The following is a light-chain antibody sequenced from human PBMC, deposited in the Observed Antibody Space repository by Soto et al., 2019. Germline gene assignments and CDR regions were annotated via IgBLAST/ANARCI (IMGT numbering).Light chain of an antibody. CDR1: ESISTW. Sequence: DILMNQSPSTLSESVGERVTIACRASESISTWLAWYHQKPVKAPMLLIYSSSRLESGVPARFSGSGSGTEFTLTISSLQPEDFATYYCQQYNSYSEAFGQGTKVDIK. J-gene: IGKJ1*01. CDR2: SSS. CDR3: QQYNSYSEA. V-gene: IGKV1-5*03.